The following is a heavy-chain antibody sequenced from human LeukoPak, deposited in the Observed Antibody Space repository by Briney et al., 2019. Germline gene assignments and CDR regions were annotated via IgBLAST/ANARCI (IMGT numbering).Heavy chain of an antibody. CDR1: GFTFGDYA. CDR2: ISWNSGSI. CDR3: AKDLRFLEWSTGFDP. V-gene: IGHV3-9*01. Sequence: PGGSLRLSCAASGFTFGDYAMHWVRQAPGKGLEWVSGISWNSGSIGYADSVKGRFTISRDNAKNSLYLQMNSLRAEDTALYYCAKDLRFLEWSTGFDPWGQGTLVTVSS. J-gene: IGHJ5*02. D-gene: IGHD3-3*01.